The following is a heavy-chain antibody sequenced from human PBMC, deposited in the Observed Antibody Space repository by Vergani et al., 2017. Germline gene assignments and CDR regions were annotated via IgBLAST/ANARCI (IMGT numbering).Heavy chain of an antibody. D-gene: IGHD6-19*01. J-gene: IGHJ4*02. CDR1: GYTFTSYG. CDR2: ISAYNGNT. V-gene: IGHV1-18*04. CDR3: ARDLYSSGWTSPSNYFDY. Sequence: QVQLVQSGAEVKKPGASVKVSCKASGYTFTSYGISWVRQAPGQGLEWMGWISAYNGNTNYAQKLQGRVTMTTVTSTSTAYMELRSLRSDDTAVYYCARDLYSSGWTSPSNYFDYWGQGTLVTVSS.